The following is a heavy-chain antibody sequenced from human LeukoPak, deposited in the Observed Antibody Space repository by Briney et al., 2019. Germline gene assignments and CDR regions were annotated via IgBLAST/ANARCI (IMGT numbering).Heavy chain of an antibody. D-gene: IGHD3-10*01. J-gene: IGHJ4*02. Sequence: SETLSLTCAVYGGSFSGYYWSWIRQPPGKGLEWIGEINHSGSTNYNPSLKSRVTISVDTSKNQFSLKLSSVTAADTAVYYCARSMVRGALGYWGQGTLVTVSS. V-gene: IGHV4-34*01. CDR3: ARSMVRGALGY. CDR2: INHSGST. CDR1: GGSFSGYY.